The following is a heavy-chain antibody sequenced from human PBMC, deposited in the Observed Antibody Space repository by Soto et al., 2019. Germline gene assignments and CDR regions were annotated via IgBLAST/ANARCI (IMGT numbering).Heavy chain of an antibody. CDR2: ISGSGGST. D-gene: IGHD2-8*01. J-gene: IGHJ4*02. Sequence: EVQLVESGGGLVQPGGSLRLSCAASGFTFSSYAMSWVRQAPGKGLEWVSAISGSGGSTYYADSVKGRFTISRDNSKNTLYLQMNSLRAEDTAVYYCAKDSPVLMVYAIRGNGGGYWGQGTLVTVSS. V-gene: IGHV3-23*04. CDR3: AKDSPVLMVYAIRGNGGGY. CDR1: GFTFSSYA.